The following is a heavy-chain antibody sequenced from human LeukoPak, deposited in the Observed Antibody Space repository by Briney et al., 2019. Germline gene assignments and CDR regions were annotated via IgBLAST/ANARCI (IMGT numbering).Heavy chain of an antibody. CDR1: GFTFSSYW. Sequence: GGSLRLSCAASGFTFSSYWMSWVRQAPGKGLEWVANTKQDGSEKYYVDSVKGRFTISRDNAKNSLYLQMNSLRAEDTAVYYCARDPYYYGSGSPYFDYWGQGTLVTISS. CDR3: ARDPYYYGSGSPYFDY. CDR2: TKQDGSEK. J-gene: IGHJ4*02. D-gene: IGHD3-10*01. V-gene: IGHV3-7*01.